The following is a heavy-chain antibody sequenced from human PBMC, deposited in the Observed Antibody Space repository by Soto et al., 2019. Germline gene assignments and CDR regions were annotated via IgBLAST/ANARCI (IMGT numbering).Heavy chain of an antibody. Sequence: GALRLSCAASGFTFSSYAMSWVRQTPGKGLEWVSTLSGSGGTTYYADSVKGQFTISRDNSKSTLYLQMNSLRAEDTPVYYCAKDPGTYGPNWIDSWGKGPRVTVSS. CDR1: GFTFSSYA. V-gene: IGHV3-23*01. J-gene: IGHJ5*01. CDR3: AKDPGTYGPNWIDS. D-gene: IGHD3-10*01. CDR2: LSGSGGTT.